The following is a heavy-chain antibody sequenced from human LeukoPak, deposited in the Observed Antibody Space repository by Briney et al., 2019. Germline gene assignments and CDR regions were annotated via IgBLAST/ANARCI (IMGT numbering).Heavy chain of an antibody. CDR2: IYYSGST. CDR3: ARHAPTGSSSAFDI. J-gene: IGHJ3*02. V-gene: IGHV4-59*08. CDR1: GGSISGYY. Sequence: SETLSLTRSVSGGSISGYYWSWIRQPPGRGLEWIGYIYYSGSTSYNPSLKSRVTMSVDTSKNQFSLNLSSVTAADTAVYYCARHAPTGSSSAFDIWGQGTMSTVSS. D-gene: IGHD3-9*01.